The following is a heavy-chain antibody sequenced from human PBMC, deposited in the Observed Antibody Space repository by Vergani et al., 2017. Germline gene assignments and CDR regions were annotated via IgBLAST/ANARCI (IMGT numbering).Heavy chain of an antibody. J-gene: IGHJ4*02. V-gene: IGHV3-30*02. CDR1: GFTFSSYG. CDR3: AKEGIAAGRAAFFTKYYFDY. D-gene: IGHD6-13*01. CDR2: IRYDGSNK. Sequence: QVQLVESGGGVVQPGGSLRLSCAASGFTFSSYGMHWVRQAPGKGLEWVACIRYDGSNKYYADCVKGRFTISRDNSKNTLYLQMNCLRSEDTAVYYCAKEGIAAGRAAFFTKYYFDYWGQGTLVTVSS.